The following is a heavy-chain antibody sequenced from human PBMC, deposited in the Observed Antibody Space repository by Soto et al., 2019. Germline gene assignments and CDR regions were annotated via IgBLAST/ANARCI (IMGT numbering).Heavy chain of an antibody. CDR2: ISAYNGNT. CDR3: VVAAQHYYFDY. V-gene: IGHV1-18*01. D-gene: IGHD2-15*01. CDR1: GYTFTSYG. J-gene: IGHJ4*02. Sequence: QVQLVQSGAEVKKPGASVKVSCKASGYTFTSYGISWVRQAPGQGLEWMGWISAYNGNTNYAQKRQGRVNMTTATSTSTAYMELRSLRSDDTAVYYCVVAAQHYYFDYWGQGTLVAVSS.